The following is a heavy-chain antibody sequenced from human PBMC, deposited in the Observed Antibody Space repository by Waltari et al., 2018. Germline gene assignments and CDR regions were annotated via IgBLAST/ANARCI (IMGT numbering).Heavy chain of an antibody. J-gene: IGHJ4*02. Sequence: EVQLVESGGGLVQPGGSLRLSCVASGFTFSRYWMNWVRQTPGKGLGWVANINYDGSQKHYVDSVKGRFTISRDNAKNSAYLQMNSLRVEDTAVYYCAKSRGFEYWGQGTLITVSS. CDR3: AKSRGFEY. CDR1: GFTFSRYW. V-gene: IGHV3-7*01. D-gene: IGHD2-2*01. CDR2: INYDGSQK.